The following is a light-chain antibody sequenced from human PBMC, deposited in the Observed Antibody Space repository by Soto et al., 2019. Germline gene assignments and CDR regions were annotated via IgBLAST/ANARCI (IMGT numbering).Light chain of an antibody. CDR1: QSGRDMY. CDR3: QHYGYPQWT. CDR2: GVS. J-gene: IGKJ1*01. Sequence: EIVLTQSPGTLSLSPGERATLSCRASQSGRDMYLARYQQKPGQPPRLLIYGVSSRAYGIPDRFSGSGAGTGFTLTISRLEPEDFAVYYCQHYGYPQWTFGQGTKVEIK. V-gene: IGKV3-20*01.